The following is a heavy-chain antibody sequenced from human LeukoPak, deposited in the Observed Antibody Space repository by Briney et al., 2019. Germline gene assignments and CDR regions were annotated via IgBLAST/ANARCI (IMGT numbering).Heavy chain of an antibody. V-gene: IGHV3-23*01. CDR2: IGDGGYST. CDR1: GFTFSSYA. D-gene: IGHD6-19*01. J-gene: IGHJ3*02. Sequence: GGSLRLSCAASGFTFSSYAMTWVRQAPGKGLEWVSAIGDGGYSTYFADSVKGRFTVSRDNSRNTLYLQMNSLRVEDTALYYCARDRGGGWLHDAFDMWGQGTMVTVSS. CDR3: ARDRGGGWLHDAFDM.